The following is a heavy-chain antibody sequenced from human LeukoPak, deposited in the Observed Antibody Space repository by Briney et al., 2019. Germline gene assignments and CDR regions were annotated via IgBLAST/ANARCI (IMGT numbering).Heavy chain of an antibody. CDR1: GFTFGDYA. Sequence: PGRSLRLSCTASGFTFGDYAMSWVRQAPGKGLEWVGFIGSKAYGGTTEYAASVKGRFTISRDDSKSIAYLQMNSLKTEDTAVYYCTRDRRYPVLRYFDWLPRDAFDIWGQGTMVTVSS. J-gene: IGHJ3*02. D-gene: IGHD3-9*01. CDR2: IGSKAYGGTT. CDR3: TRDRRYPVLRYFDWLPRDAFDI. V-gene: IGHV3-49*04.